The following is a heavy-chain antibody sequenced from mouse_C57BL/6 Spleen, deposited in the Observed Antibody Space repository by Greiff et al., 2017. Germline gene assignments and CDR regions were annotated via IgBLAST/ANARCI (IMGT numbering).Heavy chain of an antibody. CDR2: IEPANGDT. V-gene: IGHV14-3*01. Sequence: VQLKESVAELVRPGASVKLSCTASGFNIKNTYMHWVKQRPEQGLEWIGRIEPANGDTKYAPKFQGKATITADTSANTAYLQLSSLASEDNAIYYCARSGYYGGGYFDYWGQGTTLTVST. D-gene: IGHD1-1*01. CDR3: ARSGYYGGGYFDY. J-gene: IGHJ2*01. CDR1: GFNIKNTY.